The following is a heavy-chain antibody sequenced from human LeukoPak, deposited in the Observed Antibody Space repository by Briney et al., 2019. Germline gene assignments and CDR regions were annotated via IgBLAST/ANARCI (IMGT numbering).Heavy chain of an antibody. J-gene: IGHJ4*02. D-gene: IGHD3-22*01. CDR2: IYYSGST. CDR1: GGSISSGGYY. Sequence: SQTLSLTCTVSGGSISSGGYYWSWIRHHPGKGLEWIGYIYYSGSTYYNPSLKSRVIISVDTSKNQFSLKLSSVTAADTAVYYCARYYDSSGYYRSFDYWGQGTLVTVSS. V-gene: IGHV4-31*03. CDR3: ARYYDSSGYYRSFDY.